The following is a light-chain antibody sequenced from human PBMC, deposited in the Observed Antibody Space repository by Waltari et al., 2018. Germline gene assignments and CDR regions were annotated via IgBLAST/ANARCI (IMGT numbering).Light chain of an antibody. CDR2: KAS. CDR3: QQYNTYSGT. Sequence: DIQMTQSPSTLSASVGDSVTITCRASQSISSWLAWYQPKPGKAPKLLIDKASSLESGVPSRFSGSGSGTEFTLTISSLQPDDFATYYCQQYNTYSGTFGQGTKVEIK. CDR1: QSISSW. J-gene: IGKJ1*01. V-gene: IGKV1-5*03.